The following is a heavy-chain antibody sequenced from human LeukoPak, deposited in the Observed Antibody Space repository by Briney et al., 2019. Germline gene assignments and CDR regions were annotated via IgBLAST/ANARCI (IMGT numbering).Heavy chain of an antibody. D-gene: IGHD3-3*01. V-gene: IGHV4-39*01. J-gene: IGHJ4*02. CDR2: IYYSGIT. CDR3: ASLTYYDFWSGYFFDY. CDR1: GGSISSSSYY. Sequence: SETLSLTCTVSGGSISSSSYYWGWIRQPPGKGLEWIASIYYSGITYYNPSLKSRVTISVDTSKNQFSLKLSSVTAADTAVYYCASLTYYDFWSGYFFDYWGQGTLVTVSS.